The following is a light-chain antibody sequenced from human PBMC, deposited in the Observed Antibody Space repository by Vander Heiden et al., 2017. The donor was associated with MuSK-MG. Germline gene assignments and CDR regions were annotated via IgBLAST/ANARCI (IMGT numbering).Light chain of an antibody. CDR3: QAWDSSTVV. J-gene: IGLJ3*02. CDR2: QDS. V-gene: IGLV3-1*01. Sequence: SYDLTNPPSLSVSPGQTASITCSGDKLGDKYACWYQQKPGQSPVLVIYQDSKRPSGIPERFSGSNSGNTATLTISGTQAMDEADYYCQAWDSSTVVFGGGTKLTVL. CDR1: KLGDKY.